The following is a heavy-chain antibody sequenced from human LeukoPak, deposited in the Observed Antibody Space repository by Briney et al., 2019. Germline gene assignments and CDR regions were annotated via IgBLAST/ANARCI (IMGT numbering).Heavy chain of an antibody. V-gene: IGHV4-34*01. CDR3: AREERAYYGGLDDTFDY. CDR2: IYYSGST. Sequence: SETLSLTCAVYGGSFSGYYWSWIRQPPGKGLEWIGSIYYSGSTYYNPSLKSRVTISVDTSKNQFSLKLSSVTAADTAVYYCAREERAYYGGLDDTFDYWGQGTLVTVSS. D-gene: IGHD2-21*01. CDR1: GGSFSGYY. J-gene: IGHJ4*02.